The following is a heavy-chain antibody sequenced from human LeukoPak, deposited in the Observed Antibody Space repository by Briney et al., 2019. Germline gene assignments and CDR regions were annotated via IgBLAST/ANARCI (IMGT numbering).Heavy chain of an antibody. CDR3: ARVRLRVGPFDS. V-gene: IGHV1-46*01. CDR2: INPSGGST. D-gene: IGHD1-26*01. Sequence: GASVKVSCKASGYTFTSYFLHWVRQAPGQGLEWMGIINPSGGSTIYAQKFQGRVTMARDTSTSTVYMEMSSLRSEDTAVYYCARVRLRVGPFDSWGQGTLVTVSS. CDR1: GYTFTSYF. J-gene: IGHJ4*02.